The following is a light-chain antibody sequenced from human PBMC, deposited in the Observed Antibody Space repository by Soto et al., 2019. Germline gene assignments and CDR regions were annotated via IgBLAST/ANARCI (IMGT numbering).Light chain of an antibody. V-gene: IGKV2-30*01. Sequence: DVVMTQSPLSLRVTLGQRASISCSSSQSLLYSDGNTYLTWFQQRPGQSPMRLIYRVYGRDSGVQDRFSGSGSGNDFTLKISRVEAEDVGVYYCMQGAHWPRTVGPGTKVEIK. CDR2: RVY. J-gene: IGKJ1*01. CDR3: MQGAHWPRT. CDR1: QSLLYSDGNTY.